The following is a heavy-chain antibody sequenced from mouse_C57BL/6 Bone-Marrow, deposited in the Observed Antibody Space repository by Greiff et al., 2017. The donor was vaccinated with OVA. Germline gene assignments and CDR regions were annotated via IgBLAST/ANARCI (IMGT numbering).Heavy chain of an antibody. Sequence: QVQLQQPGTELVKPGASVKLSCKASGYTFTSYWMHWVKQRPGQGLEWIGNINPSNGGTKYNEKFKSKATLTVDKSSSTAYMELRSLTSEDSAVYFCARRSSEYYFDYWGQGATLTVSS. D-gene: IGHD1-1*01. CDR3: ARRSSEYYFDY. CDR2: INPSNGGT. CDR1: GYTFTSYW. J-gene: IGHJ2*01. V-gene: IGHV1-53*01.